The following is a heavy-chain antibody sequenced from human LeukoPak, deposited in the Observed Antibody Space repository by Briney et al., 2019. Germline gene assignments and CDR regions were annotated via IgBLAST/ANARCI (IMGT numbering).Heavy chain of an antibody. Sequence: GGSLRLSCAASGFTFSNYGMHWVRQARDKGLEWVAFIWYDGSNEYYADSVKGRFTISRDNSRNTLYLQMNSVRAEDTAVYYCAGGGGFGELFDWGQGTLVTVST. J-gene: IGHJ4*02. D-gene: IGHD3-10*01. CDR1: GFTFSNYG. V-gene: IGHV3-30*02. CDR3: AGGGGFGELFD. CDR2: IWYDGSNE.